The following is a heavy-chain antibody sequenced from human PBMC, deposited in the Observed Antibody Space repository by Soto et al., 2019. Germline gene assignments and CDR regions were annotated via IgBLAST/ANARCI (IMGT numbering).Heavy chain of an antibody. V-gene: IGHV2-5*02. J-gene: IGHJ3*02. CDR2: IYWDDDR. CDR1: GFSLSTSGVA. CDR3: THMRSYYGSGRHAFDI. D-gene: IGHD3-10*01. Sequence: QITLQESGPTLVKPTQTLTLTCTFSGFSLSTSGVAVGWIRQPPGKALEWLALIYWDDDRRYSPSLKSRVTIINDTSKNQVVLTMTNMDPVDTGTYYCTHMRSYYGSGRHAFDIWGQGTMVTVSS.